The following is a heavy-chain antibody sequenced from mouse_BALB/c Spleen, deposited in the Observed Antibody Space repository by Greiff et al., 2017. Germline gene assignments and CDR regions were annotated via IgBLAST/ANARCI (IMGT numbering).Heavy chain of an antibody. CDR3: ARLGRGYFDY. D-gene: IGHD4-1*01. J-gene: IGHJ2*01. CDR1: GFTFSSFG. CDR2: ISSGSSTI. Sequence: EVQGVESGGGLVQPGGSRKLSCAASGFTFSSFGMHWVRQAPEKGLEWVAYISSGSSTIYYADTVKGRFTISRDNPKNTLFLQMTSLRSEDTAMYYCARLGRGYFDYWGQGTTLTVSS. V-gene: IGHV5-17*02.